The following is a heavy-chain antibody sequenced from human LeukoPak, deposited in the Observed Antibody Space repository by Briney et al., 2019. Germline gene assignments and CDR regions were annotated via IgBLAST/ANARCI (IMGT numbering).Heavy chain of an antibody. Sequence: GGSLRLSCAASGFTFNRYNMNWVRQAPGEGLEWISYISSGGSYMYYADSMKGRFTISRDNAKNSLYLQMNSLRDEDTAVYYCARDVTFCSGGSCYGYYGMDVWGQGTTVTVSS. J-gene: IGHJ6*02. V-gene: IGHV3-48*02. D-gene: IGHD2-15*01. CDR3: ARDVTFCSGGSCYGYYGMDV. CDR2: ISSGGSYM. CDR1: GFTFNRYN.